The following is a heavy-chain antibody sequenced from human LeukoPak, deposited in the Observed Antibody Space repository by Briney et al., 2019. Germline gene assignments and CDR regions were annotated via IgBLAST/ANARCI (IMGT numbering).Heavy chain of an antibody. J-gene: IGHJ6*02. Sequence: GGSLRLSCAASGFTFSDYYMSWIRQAPGKGLEWVSYISSSGSTIYYADSVKGRFTISRDNAKNSLYLQMNSLRAEDTALYYCAREKDSSSWYGMDVWGQGTTVTVSS. CDR2: ISSSGSTI. D-gene: IGHD6-13*01. V-gene: IGHV3-11*01. CDR3: AREKDSSSWYGMDV. CDR1: GFTFSDYY.